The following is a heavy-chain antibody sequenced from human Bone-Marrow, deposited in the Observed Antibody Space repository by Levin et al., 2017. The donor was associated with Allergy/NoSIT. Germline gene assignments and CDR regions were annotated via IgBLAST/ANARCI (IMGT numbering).Heavy chain of an antibody. CDR2: ISPNTGGI. J-gene: IGHJ2*01. D-gene: IGHD5-12*01. CDR3: AKHWIYGGFDL. V-gene: IGHV1-2*06. CDR1: GYIFIAYY. Sequence: KSGESLKISCKASGYIFIAYYIHWVRQAPGQGLEWMGRISPNTGGINYAQRFQGRVTMTRDTSTSTAYMELTRLRSDDTAVYYCAKHWIYGGFDLWGRGTLVTVSS.